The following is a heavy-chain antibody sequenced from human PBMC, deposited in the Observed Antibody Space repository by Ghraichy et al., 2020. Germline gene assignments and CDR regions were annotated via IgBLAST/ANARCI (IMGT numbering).Heavy chain of an antibody. D-gene: IGHD3-22*01. CDR3: ATGGWDYYDSSGGAFDI. Sequence: ASVKVSCKVSGYTLTELSMHWVRQAPGKGLEWMGGFDPEDGETIYAQKFQGRVTMTEDTSTDTAYMELSSLRSEDTAVYYCATGGWDYYDSSGGAFDIWGQGTMVTVSS. V-gene: IGHV1-24*01. CDR1: GYTLTELS. CDR2: FDPEDGET. J-gene: IGHJ3*02.